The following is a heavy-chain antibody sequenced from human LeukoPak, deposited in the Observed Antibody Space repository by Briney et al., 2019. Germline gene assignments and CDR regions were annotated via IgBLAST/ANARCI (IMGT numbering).Heavy chain of an antibody. Sequence: SETLSLTCTVSGGSISSYYWSWIRQPPGKGLEWIGYIYYSGSTNYNPSLKSRVTISVDTSKNQFSLKLSSVTAADTAVYYCARVATPPNDSSRALFILDWYFDLWGRGTLVTVSS. D-gene: IGHD6-13*01. CDR2: IYYSGST. CDR3: ARVATPPNDSSRALFILDWYFDL. J-gene: IGHJ2*01. V-gene: IGHV4-59*01. CDR1: GGSISSYY.